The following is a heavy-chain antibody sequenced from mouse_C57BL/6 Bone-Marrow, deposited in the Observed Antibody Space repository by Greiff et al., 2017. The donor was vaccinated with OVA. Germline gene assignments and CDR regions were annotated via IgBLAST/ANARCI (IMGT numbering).Heavy chain of an antibody. V-gene: IGHV14-2*01. Sequence: VQLQQSGAELVKPGASVKLSCTATGFNIKDYYMHWVKQRTEKGLEWIGRIDPADGENKYAPKFQGKATISADASSNAYYRQLSSLTSEYTAVYYCARTLLSFRNCYWYFDVWGTGTTVTVSA. CDR1: GFNIKDYY. CDR3: ARTLLSFRNCYWYFDV. D-gene: IGHD2-10*01. J-gene: IGHJ1*03. CDR2: IDPADGEN.